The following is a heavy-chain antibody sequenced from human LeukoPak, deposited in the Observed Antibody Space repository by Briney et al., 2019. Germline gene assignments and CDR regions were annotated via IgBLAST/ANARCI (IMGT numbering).Heavy chain of an antibody. V-gene: IGHV4-59*01. Sequence: SETLSLTCTVSGTSISSYYWTWIRQPPGKGLEWIGYVYYSGSTNYNPSLKSRVTISVDTSKSQFSLKLSSVTAADTAVYYCATQQGNYWGQGTLVTVSS. D-gene: IGHD1/OR15-1a*01. CDR2: VYYSGST. CDR1: GTSISSYY. J-gene: IGHJ4*02. CDR3: ATQQGNY.